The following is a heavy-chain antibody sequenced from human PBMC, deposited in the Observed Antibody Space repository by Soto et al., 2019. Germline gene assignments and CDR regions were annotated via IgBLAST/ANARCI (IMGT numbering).Heavy chain of an antibody. CDR2: IDAGGGAT. V-gene: IGHV3-23*01. J-gene: IGHJ6*03. CDR3: AKDGLRQDWYYHSDV. Sequence: EEQLLESGGDLVQPGGSLRLSCAASGFTFSDHAMTWVRQAPGKGLQWVSTIDAGGGATWDADSVRGRFTISRDNSKNTLSLQMNDLRPEDTAVYYCAKDGLRQDWYYHSDVLGKWTTVTVSS. CDR1: GFTFSDHA. D-gene: IGHD2-8*01.